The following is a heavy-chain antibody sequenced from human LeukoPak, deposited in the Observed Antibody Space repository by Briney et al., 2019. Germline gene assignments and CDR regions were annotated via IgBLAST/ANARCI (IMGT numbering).Heavy chain of an antibody. CDR3: ARTGRGYSGYDLPYYYYGMDV. CDR1: GGSLSGYY. V-gene: IGHV4-34*01. J-gene: IGHJ6*02. CDR2: INHSGST. Sequence: PSETLSLTCAVYGGSLSGYYWSWIRQPPGKGLEWIGEINHSGSTNYNPSLKSRVTISVDTSKNQFSLKLSSVTAEDTAVYYCARTGRGYSGYDLPYYYYGMDVWGQGTTVTVSS. D-gene: IGHD5-12*01.